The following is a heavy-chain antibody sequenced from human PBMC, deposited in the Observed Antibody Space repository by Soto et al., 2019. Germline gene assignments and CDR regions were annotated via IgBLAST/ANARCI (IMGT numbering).Heavy chain of an antibody. Sequence: SETLSLTCAVYGGSFSGYYWSWIRQPPGKGLEWIGEINHSGSTNYNPSLKSRVTISVDTSKNQFSLKLSSVTAADTAVYYCASLVPAVRFKRPVPAAKNDAFDIWGQGTMVTVSS. CDR1: GGSFSGYY. CDR2: INHSGST. D-gene: IGHD2-2*01. V-gene: IGHV4-34*01. J-gene: IGHJ3*02. CDR3: ASLVPAVRFKRPVPAAKNDAFDI.